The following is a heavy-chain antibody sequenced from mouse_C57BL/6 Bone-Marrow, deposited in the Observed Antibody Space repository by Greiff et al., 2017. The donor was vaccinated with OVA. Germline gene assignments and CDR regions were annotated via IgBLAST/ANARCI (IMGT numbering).Heavy chain of an antibody. V-gene: IGHV5-15*01. J-gene: IGHJ4*01. D-gene: IGHD1-1*01. CDR3: ARHGYYGSRYYAMDY. CDR1: GFTFSDYG. Sequence: EVKLMESGGGLVQPGGSLKLSCAASGFTFSDYGMAWVRPAPRKGPEWVAFISNLAYSIYYADTVTGRFTISRENSKNTLYLEMSSLRSEDTAMYYCARHGYYGSRYYAMDYWGQGTSVTVSS. CDR2: ISNLAYSI.